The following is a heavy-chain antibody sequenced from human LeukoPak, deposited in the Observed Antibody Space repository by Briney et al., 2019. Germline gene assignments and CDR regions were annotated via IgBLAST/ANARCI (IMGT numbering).Heavy chain of an antibody. J-gene: IGHJ3*02. D-gene: IGHD1-26*01. V-gene: IGHV3-23*01. CDR2: ISGSGGST. CDR3: AKRIVGAPGAFDI. CDR1: GFTFSSYA. Sequence: GGSLRLSCAASGFTFSSYAMSWVRQAPGKGLEWVSDISGSGGSTYYADSVKGRFTISRDNSKNTLYLQMNSLRAEDTAVYYCAKRIVGAPGAFDIWGQGTMVTVSS.